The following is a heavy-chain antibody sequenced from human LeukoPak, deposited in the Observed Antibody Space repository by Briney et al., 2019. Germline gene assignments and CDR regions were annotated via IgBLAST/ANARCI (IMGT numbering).Heavy chain of an antibody. J-gene: IGHJ4*02. CDR1: GYTFDTYG. CDR2: ISGSGYNT. Sequence: PGGSLRLSCAASGYTFDTYGMTWARQAPGEGLEWVSSISGSGYNTYYADSVKGRFTVSRDNSKNTLYLQMDSLRAEDTAIYYCATSTTSFDSWGQGTLVTVSS. CDR3: ATSTTSFDS. V-gene: IGHV3-23*01. D-gene: IGHD1-14*01.